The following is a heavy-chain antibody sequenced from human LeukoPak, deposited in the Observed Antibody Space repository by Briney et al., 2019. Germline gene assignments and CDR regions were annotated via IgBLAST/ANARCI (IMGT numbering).Heavy chain of an antibody. J-gene: IGHJ4*02. Sequence: PGGSLRLSCAASGFTVTSNYMSWVRQTPGKGLEWVSIIFSGGSTYYADSVQGRFTISRDNSKNTLYLQMNSLRAEDTAVYYCAKSYYDSSGYRRDFDYWGQGTLVTVSS. CDR3: AKSYYDSSGYRRDFDY. CDR1: GFTVTSNY. CDR2: IFSGGST. V-gene: IGHV3-66*01. D-gene: IGHD3-22*01.